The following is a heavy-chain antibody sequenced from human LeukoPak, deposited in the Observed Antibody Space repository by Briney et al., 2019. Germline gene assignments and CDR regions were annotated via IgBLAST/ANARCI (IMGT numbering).Heavy chain of an antibody. D-gene: IGHD4-23*01. CDR1: GFTFSSAW. V-gene: IGHV3-15*01. CDR3: ITRPNPVGY. Sequence: GGSLRLSCAASGFTFSSAWMSWVRQAPGKGLEWVGRIKTKTDGGTTDYAAPVKGRFTISRDDSKDTLYLRMNSLTTEDTAVYYSITRPNPVGYWGQGTLVTVSS. CDR2: IKTKTDGGTT. J-gene: IGHJ4*02.